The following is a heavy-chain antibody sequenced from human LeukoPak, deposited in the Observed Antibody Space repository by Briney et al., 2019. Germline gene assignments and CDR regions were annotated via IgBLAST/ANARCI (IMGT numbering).Heavy chain of an antibody. CDR3: AREGSGSKTGYYMDV. Sequence: PSGTLTLTCTASGCSISSYYWSWIRQPPGKGLEWMGYIYYSGSTNYNPSLKSRVTISVDTSKNQFSLKLSSVTAADTAVYYCAREGSGSKTGYYMDVWGKGTTVTVSS. CDR2: IYYSGST. CDR1: GCSISSYY. D-gene: IGHD6-19*01. V-gene: IGHV4-59*01. J-gene: IGHJ6*03.